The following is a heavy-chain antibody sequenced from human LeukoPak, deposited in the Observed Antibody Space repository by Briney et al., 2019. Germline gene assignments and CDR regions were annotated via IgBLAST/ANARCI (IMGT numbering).Heavy chain of an antibody. J-gene: IGHJ5*02. CDR3: ARSPSPYYYGSGSSNWFDP. CDR2: IYHSGST. D-gene: IGHD3-10*01. Sequence: KTSQTLSLTCIVSGGSLSSGDYYWSWIRQPPGKGLEWIGYIYHSGSTNYNPSLKNRLTMSADTSKNQFSMKLSSVTAADTAFYYCARSPSPYYYGSGSSNWFDPWGQGTLVTVSS. CDR1: GGSLSSGDYY. V-gene: IGHV4-30-4*01.